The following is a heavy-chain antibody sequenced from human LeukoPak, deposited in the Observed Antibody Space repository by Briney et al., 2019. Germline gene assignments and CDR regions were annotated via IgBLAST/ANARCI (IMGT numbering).Heavy chain of an antibody. CDR3: ASGYSGYGVGY. V-gene: IGHV3-74*01. CDR1: GFTFSSYW. Sequence: GGSLRLSCAASGFTFSSYWMHWVRQATGKGLVWVSRINTDGSSTSYADSVKGRFTISRDNAKNTLYLQMNSLRAEDTAFYYCASGYSGYGVGYWGQGTLVTVSS. J-gene: IGHJ4*02. D-gene: IGHD5-12*01. CDR2: INTDGSST.